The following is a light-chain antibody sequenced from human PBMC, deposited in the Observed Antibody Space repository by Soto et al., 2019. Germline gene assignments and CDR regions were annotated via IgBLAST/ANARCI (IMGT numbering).Light chain of an antibody. V-gene: IGLV1-40*01. Sequence: QSVLTHPPSVSGAPGQRVTISCTGSSSNIGAGYDVHWYLQLPGTAPKLLIYGNTNRPSGVPDRFSGSKSGSSASLAITGLQAEDEADYYCQSHDSSLHASVFGTGTKVTVL. CDR1: SSNIGAGYD. CDR3: QSHDSSLHASV. J-gene: IGLJ1*01. CDR2: GNT.